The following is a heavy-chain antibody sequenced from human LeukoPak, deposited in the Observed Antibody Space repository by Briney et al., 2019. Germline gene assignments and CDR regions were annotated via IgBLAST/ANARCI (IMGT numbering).Heavy chain of an antibody. CDR3: ARRTVATTGVDY. CDR2: IYFSGST. D-gene: IGHD5-12*01. CDR1: GASISSRSYY. V-gene: IGHV4-39*01. Sequence: SETLSLTCTVSGASISSRSYYWDWIRQPPGKGLDWIGSIYFSGSTYYNPSLKSRATISVDTSKNQFSLKMRSVTAADTAVYYCARRTVATTGVDYWGQGSLVTVSS. J-gene: IGHJ4*02.